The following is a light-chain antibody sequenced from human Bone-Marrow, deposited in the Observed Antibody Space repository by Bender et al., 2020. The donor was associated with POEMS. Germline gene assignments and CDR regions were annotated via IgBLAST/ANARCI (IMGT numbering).Light chain of an antibody. CDR1: SSDVGSYDL. V-gene: IGLV2-14*02. Sequence: QSALTQPASVSGSPGQSITISCTGTSSDVGSYDLVSWYQLHPGKAPKLIIYNSDQRPSGVPDRFSGSMSGTSASLAISGLHSEDEADYYCVAWDDTLNGWVFGGGTKLTVL. CDR2: NSD. J-gene: IGLJ2*01. CDR3: VAWDDTLNGWV.